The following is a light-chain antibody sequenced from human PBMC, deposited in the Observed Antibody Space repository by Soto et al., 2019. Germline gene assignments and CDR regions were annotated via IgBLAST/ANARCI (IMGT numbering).Light chain of an antibody. Sequence: EIVMTQSPATLSVAPGERATLVCSASQSVSSNFLAWYQQKPCQAPRLLIHGASTRATGIPARFIGSGSGTEFTLTISSLQSEDFAVYYCHQYSAWPLTFGGGTQVEIK. CDR3: HQYSAWPLT. CDR1: QSVSSN. CDR2: GAS. V-gene: IGKV3-15*01. J-gene: IGKJ4*01.